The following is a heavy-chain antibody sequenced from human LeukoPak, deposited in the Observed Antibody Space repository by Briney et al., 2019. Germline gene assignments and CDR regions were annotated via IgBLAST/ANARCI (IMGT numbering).Heavy chain of an antibody. Sequence: SGGSLRLSCAASGFTFSSYGMSWVRQAPGKGLEWVSAISGSGGSTYYADSVKGRFTISRDNSKNTLYLQMNSLRAEDTAVYYCAKVQAAVGGYYDISGYSHPFFDYWGRGNLVTVSS. J-gene: IGHJ4*02. V-gene: IGHV3-23*01. CDR3: AKVQAAVGGYYDISGYSHPFFDY. CDR1: GFTFSSYG. CDR2: ISGSGGST. D-gene: IGHD3-22*01.